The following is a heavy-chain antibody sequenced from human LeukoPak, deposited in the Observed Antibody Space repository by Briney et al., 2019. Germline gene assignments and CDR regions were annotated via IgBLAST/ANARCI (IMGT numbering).Heavy chain of an antibody. CDR2: ISAYNGNT. V-gene: IGHV1-18*01. D-gene: IGHD3-22*01. Sequence: ASVKVSCKASGYTFTSHGISWVRQDPGQGLEWMGWISAYNGNTNYAQKLQGRVTMTTDTSTSTAYMELRSLRSDDTAVYYCARDEPYYYDSSAKSGAFDIWGQGTMVTVSS. J-gene: IGHJ3*02. CDR1: GYTFTSHG. CDR3: ARDEPYYYDSSAKSGAFDI.